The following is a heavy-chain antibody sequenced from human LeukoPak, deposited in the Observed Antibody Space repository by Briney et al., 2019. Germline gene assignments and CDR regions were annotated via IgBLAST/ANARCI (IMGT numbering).Heavy chain of an antibody. CDR2: ISGSGGST. Sequence: PGGSLRLSCAASGFTFSSYAMSWVRQAPGKGLEWVSAISGSGGSTYYADSVKGRFTISRDNSKNTLYLQMNSLRAEDTAVYYCAKGPGYCSGGSCYSNWFDTWGQGTLVTVSS. CDR3: AKGPGYCSGGSCYSNWFDT. V-gene: IGHV3-23*01. D-gene: IGHD2-15*01. J-gene: IGHJ5*02. CDR1: GFTFSSYA.